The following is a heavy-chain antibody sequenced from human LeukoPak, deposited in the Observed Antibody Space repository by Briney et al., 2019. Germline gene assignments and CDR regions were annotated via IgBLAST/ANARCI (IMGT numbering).Heavy chain of an antibody. CDR3: AKEIDRFDV. V-gene: IGHV3-7*04. CDR1: GFTFSSYW. J-gene: IGHJ3*01. CDR2: IKQDGSEK. Sequence: GGSLRLSCAASGFTFSSYWMSWVRQAPGKGLEWVANIKQDGSEKKYVDSVKGRFTISRDNAKNSLYLQMNNLRAEDTAVYYCAKEIDRFDVWGQGTLVGVSS.